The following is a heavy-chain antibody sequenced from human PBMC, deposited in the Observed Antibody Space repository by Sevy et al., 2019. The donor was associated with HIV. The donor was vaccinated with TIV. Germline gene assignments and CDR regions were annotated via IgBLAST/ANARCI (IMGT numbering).Heavy chain of an antibody. D-gene: IGHD3-10*01. CDR1: GFTFNSYA. CDR2: ISIGGGFT. CDR3: AKDFLSPNYYGTQFDF. Sequence: GGSLRLSCATSGFTFNSYAMSWVRQAPGKGLEWVSTISIGGGFTYYADSVKGRFSISRDNFNNTLFLQMNSLRADDTAMYYCAKDFLSPNYYGTQFDFWGQGTVVTVSS. V-gene: IGHV3-23*01. J-gene: IGHJ4*02.